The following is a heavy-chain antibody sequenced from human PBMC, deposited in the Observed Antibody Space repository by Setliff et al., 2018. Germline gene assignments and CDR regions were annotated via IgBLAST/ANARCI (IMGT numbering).Heavy chain of an antibody. J-gene: IGHJ6*02. D-gene: IGHD3-16*02. Sequence: PSETLSLTCSVSGGSISGYYWSWIQQPAGKGLEWIGYIFYSGSTNYNPSLKSRVTISVDTSKNQFSLKLSSVTAADTAVYYCARGKVLYDYVWGSYRYEDYYYGMDVWGQGTTVTVSS. CDR2: IFYSGST. CDR1: GGSISGYY. V-gene: IGHV4-59*12. CDR3: ARGKVLYDYVWGSYRYEDYYYGMDV.